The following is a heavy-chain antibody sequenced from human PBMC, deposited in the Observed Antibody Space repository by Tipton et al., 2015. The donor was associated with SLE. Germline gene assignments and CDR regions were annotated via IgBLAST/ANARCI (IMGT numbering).Heavy chain of an antibody. J-gene: IGHJ4*02. CDR2: ISYDGSNK. V-gene: IGHV3-30*04. Sequence: SLRLSCAASGFTFSSYAMHWVRQAPGKGLEWVAVISYDGSNKYYADSVKGRFTISRDNSKNTLYLQMNSLRAEDTAVYYCARLRGGEYFFDYWGQGTLVTVSS. CDR3: ARLRGGEYFFDY. CDR1: GFTFSSYA. D-gene: IGHD3-10*01.